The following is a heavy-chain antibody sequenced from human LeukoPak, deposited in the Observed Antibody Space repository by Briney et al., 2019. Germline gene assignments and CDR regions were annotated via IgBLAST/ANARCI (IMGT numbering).Heavy chain of an antibody. CDR1: GFDFGTYA. CDR2: VSNGGSST. V-gene: IGHV3-23*01. CDR3: AKALRQQPRAYDY. D-gene: IGHD6-13*01. Sequence: RPGGSLRLSCVASGFDFGTYAMSWVRQAPGKGPEWVSTVSNGGSSTYYADSVRGRFTVSRDNSKNTLYLQMNSPRAEDTATYYCAKALRQQPRAYDYWGQGTLVTVSS. J-gene: IGHJ4*02.